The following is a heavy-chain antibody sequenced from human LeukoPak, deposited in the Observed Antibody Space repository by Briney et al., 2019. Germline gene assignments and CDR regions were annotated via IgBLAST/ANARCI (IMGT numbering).Heavy chain of an antibody. CDR3: ARYPLGYSGYLKD. V-gene: IGHV1-2*02. D-gene: IGHD5-12*01. J-gene: IGHJ4*02. Sequence: GASVKVSCKASGYTFTDYHMHWVRQAPGQGLEWVGWINANSGGGNYAQEFQGRVTMTWDTSISTAYMELSRLRSDDTAVYYCARYPLGYSGYLKDWGQGTLVTVSS. CDR1: GYTFTDYH. CDR2: INANSGGG.